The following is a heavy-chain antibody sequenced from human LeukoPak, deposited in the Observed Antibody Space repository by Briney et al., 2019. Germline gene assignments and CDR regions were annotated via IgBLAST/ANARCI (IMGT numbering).Heavy chain of an antibody. CDR3: ARERTIRYYDSSGYYTKVVGY. CDR1: GFTFSDYY. V-gene: IGHV3-11*01. J-gene: IGHJ4*02. D-gene: IGHD3-22*01. Sequence: PGGSLRLSCAASGFTFSDYYMSWIRQAPVKGLEWVSYISSSGSTIYYADSVKGRFTISRDNAKNSLYLQMNSLRAEDTAVYYCARERTIRYYDSSGYYTKVVGYWGQGTLVTVSS. CDR2: ISSSGSTI.